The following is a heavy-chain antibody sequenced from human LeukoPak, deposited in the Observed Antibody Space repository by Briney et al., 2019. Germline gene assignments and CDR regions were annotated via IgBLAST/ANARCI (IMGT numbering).Heavy chain of an antibody. CDR3: ARYVVVTAYFDY. D-gene: IGHD2-21*02. CDR2: IYYSGST. Sequence: PSETLSLTCTVSGGSISSYYWSWIRQPPGKDLGWIGYIYYSGSTNYNPSLKSRVTISVDTSKNQFSLKLSSVTAADTAVYYCARYVVVTAYFDYWGQGTLVTVSS. V-gene: IGHV4-59*13. CDR1: GGSISSYY. J-gene: IGHJ4*02.